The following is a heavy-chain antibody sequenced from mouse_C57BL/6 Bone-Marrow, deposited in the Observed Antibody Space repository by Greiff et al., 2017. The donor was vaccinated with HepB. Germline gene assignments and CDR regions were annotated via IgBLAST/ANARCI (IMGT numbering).Heavy chain of an antibody. D-gene: IGHD2-5*01. V-gene: IGHV2-5*01. J-gene: IGHJ1*03. CDR1: GFSLTSYG. CDR2: IWRGGST. CDR3: AKETYYSNPWYFDV. Sequence: QVQLKESGPGLVQPSQSLSITCTVSGFSLTSYGVHWVRQSPGKGLEWLGVIWRGGSTDYNAAFMSRLSITKDNSKSQVFFKMNSLQADDTAIYYWAKETYYSNPWYFDVWGTGTTVTVSS.